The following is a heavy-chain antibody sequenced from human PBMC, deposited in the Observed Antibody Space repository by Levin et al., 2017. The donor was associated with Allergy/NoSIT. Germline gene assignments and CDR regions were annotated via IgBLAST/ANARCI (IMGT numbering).Heavy chain of an antibody. V-gene: IGHV4-30-2*01. CDR3: AKGSSHDAFDI. CDR1: GGSISSGGYS. D-gene: IGHD6-6*01. Sequence: KASETLSLTCAVSGGSISSGGYSWSWIRQPPGKGLEWIGYIYHSGSTYYNPSLKSRVTISVDRSKNQFSLKLSSVTAADTAVYYCAKGSSHDAFDIWGQGTMVTVSS. J-gene: IGHJ3*02. CDR2: IYHSGST.